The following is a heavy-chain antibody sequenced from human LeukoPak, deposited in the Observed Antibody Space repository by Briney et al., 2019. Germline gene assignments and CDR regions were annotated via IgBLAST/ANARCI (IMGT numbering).Heavy chain of an antibody. Sequence: ASVKVSCKASGGTFSSYAISWVRQAPGQGLEWMGGIIPIFGTANYAQKFQGRVTITADESTSTAYVELSSLRSEDTAVYYCARLRVAGFDYWGQGTLVTVSS. CDR2: IIPIFGTA. J-gene: IGHJ4*02. V-gene: IGHV1-69*13. CDR1: GGTFSSYA. D-gene: IGHD6-19*01. CDR3: ARLRVAGFDY.